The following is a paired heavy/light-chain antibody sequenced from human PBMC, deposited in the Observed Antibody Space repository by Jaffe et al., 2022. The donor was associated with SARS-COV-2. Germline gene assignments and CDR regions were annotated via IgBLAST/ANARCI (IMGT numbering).Light chain of an antibody. CDR3: QQYSSYSLFT. CDR2: KAS. Sequence: IQMTQSPSTLSASVGDRVIITCRASQSIKSWLAWYQQKPGKAPRLLIYKASSLQTGVPSRFSGSGSGTEFTLTISSLQPDDFATYYCQQYSSYSLFTFGPGTKVDVK. V-gene: IGKV1-5*03. CDR1: QSIKSW. J-gene: IGKJ3*01.
Heavy chain of an antibody. CDR1: GFNFNTYW. CDR2: IKPDGSEK. CDR3: ATDPTFSVGSWFDP. D-gene: IGHD3-16*01. Sequence: EVQLVESGGGLVQPGGSLRLSCAASGFNFNTYWMTWLRQAPGRGLEWVANIKPDGSEKFYVDSVKGRFTISRDNTKNSLYLQMDSLRAEDTALYYCATDPTFSVGSWFDPWGQGTLVTVSS. J-gene: IGHJ5*02. V-gene: IGHV3-7*01.